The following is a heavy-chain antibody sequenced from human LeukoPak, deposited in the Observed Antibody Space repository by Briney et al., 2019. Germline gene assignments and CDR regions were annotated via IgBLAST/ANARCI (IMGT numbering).Heavy chain of an antibody. V-gene: IGHV4-59*08. CDR3: ATLRYSGSYFSYGMDV. Sequence: SETLSLTCTVSGGSVSSYYWSWIRQPPGKGLEWIGYIYYSGSTNYNPSLKSRVTISVDTSKNQFSLKLSSVTAADTAVYYCATLRYSGSYFSYGMDVWGQGTTVTVSS. D-gene: IGHD1-26*01. J-gene: IGHJ6*02. CDR1: GGSVSSYY. CDR2: IYYSGST.